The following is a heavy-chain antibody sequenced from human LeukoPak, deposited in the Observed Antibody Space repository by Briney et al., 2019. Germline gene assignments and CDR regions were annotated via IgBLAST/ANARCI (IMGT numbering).Heavy chain of an antibody. CDR2: IYYSGST. Sequence: PSETLSLTCTVSGGSISSYYWSWIRQPPGKGLEWIGYIYYSGSTNYNPSLKSRATISVDTSKNQFSLKLSSVTAADTAVYYCARDRGTGIDYWGQGTLVTVSS. J-gene: IGHJ4*02. CDR3: ARDRGTGIDY. V-gene: IGHV4-59*01. CDR1: GGSISSYY. D-gene: IGHD3/OR15-3a*01.